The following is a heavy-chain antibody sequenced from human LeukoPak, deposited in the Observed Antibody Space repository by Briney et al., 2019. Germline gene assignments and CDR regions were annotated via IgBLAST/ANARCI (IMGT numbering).Heavy chain of an antibody. CDR1: GGSVRSDNYY. D-gene: IGHD6-6*01. CDR3: ARHGGSGSIAAYYFDY. V-gene: IGHV4-39*01. CDR2: VSYSGST. Sequence: SETLSLTCTVSGGSVRSDNYYWGWIRQPPGKGLEWIGSVSYSGSTYYNPSLKSRVTISVDTSKNQFSLKLSSVTAADTAVYYCARHGGSGSIAAYYFDYWGQGTLVTVSS. J-gene: IGHJ4*02.